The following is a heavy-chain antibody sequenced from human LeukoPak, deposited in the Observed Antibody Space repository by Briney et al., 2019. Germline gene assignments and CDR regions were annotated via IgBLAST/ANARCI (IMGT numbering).Heavy chain of an antibody. J-gene: IGHJ4*02. CDR3: AKVPLSSSGWDREYYFDY. CDR2: IRSDGNKR. CDR1: GFTFSTSG. V-gene: IGHV3-30*02. Sequence: GGSLRLSCAASGFTFSTSGMHWVRQAPGKGLEWVANIRSDGNKRYYADSVKGRFTISRDNSRNTLYLQMNSLRAEDTAVYYCAKVPLSSSGWDREYYFDYWGQGTLVTVSS. D-gene: IGHD6-19*01.